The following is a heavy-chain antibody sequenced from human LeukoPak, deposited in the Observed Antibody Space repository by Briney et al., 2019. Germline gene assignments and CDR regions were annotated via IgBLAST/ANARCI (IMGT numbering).Heavy chain of an antibody. CDR1: GFTFSSYA. J-gene: IGHJ4*02. V-gene: IGHV4-59*08. CDR3: ARTYGDYEGALDY. Sequence: GSLRLSCAASGFTFSSYAMSWVRQPPGKGLEWIGSIYYSGSTNYNPSLKSRVTISVDTSKNQFSLKLSSVTAADTAVYYCARTYGDYEGALDYWGQGTLVTVSS. D-gene: IGHD4-17*01. CDR2: IYYSGST.